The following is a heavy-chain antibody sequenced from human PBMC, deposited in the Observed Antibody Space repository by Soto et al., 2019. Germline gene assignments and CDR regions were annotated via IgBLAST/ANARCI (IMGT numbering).Heavy chain of an antibody. CDR2: IYYSGST. CDR3: ASLGYDFWSDYGGAHFDS. CDR1: GGSISSGDYY. J-gene: IGHJ4*01. Sequence: QVQLQESGPGLVKPSQTLSLTCTVSGGSISSGDYYWSWILQPPGKGLEWIGHIYYSGSTSYNPSLKSRLTITLDPPKNQVSRKLRSVTGGDAAVYSCASLGYDFWSDYGGAHFDSWGQGTLVTV. V-gene: IGHV4-30-4*01. D-gene: IGHD3-3*01.